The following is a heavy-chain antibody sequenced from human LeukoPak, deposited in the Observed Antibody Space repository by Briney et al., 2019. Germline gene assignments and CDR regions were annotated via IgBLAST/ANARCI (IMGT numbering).Heavy chain of an antibody. CDR3: ARGGTPSPINLYSNYSVLCYFDY. Sequence: GGSLRLSCAASGFTFSSYAIHWVRQAPGKGLEWVAVISYDGSNKYYADSVTGRFTISRDNSKNTLYLQMNSLRAEDTAVYYCARGGTPSPINLYSNYSVLCYFDYWGQGTLVTVSS. D-gene: IGHD4-11*01. CDR1: GFTFSSYA. V-gene: IGHV3-30-3*01. CDR2: ISYDGSNK. J-gene: IGHJ4*02.